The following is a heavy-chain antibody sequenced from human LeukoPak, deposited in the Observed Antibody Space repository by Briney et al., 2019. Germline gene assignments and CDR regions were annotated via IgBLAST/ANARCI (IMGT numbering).Heavy chain of an antibody. D-gene: IGHD1-1*01. CDR2: INHSGST. Sequence: SETLSLTCAVYGGSFSGYYWSWIRQPPGKGLEWIVEINHSGSTNYNPSLKSRVTISVDTSKNQFSLKLSSVTAADTAVYYCVKAPGLTINYFDYWGQGTLVTVSS. V-gene: IGHV4-34*01. J-gene: IGHJ4*02. CDR3: VKAPGLTINYFDY. CDR1: GGSFSGYY.